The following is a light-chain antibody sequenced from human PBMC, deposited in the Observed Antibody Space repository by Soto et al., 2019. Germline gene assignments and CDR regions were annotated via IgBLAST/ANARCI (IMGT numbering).Light chain of an antibody. Sequence: QSVLTQPASVSGSPGQSITICCSGTSSDVGAYYSVSWYQHHPGKAPKLIIYGVTNRPSGVSNRFSGSKSGNTASLTISGLQAEDEADYHCSSYTSGSSHYVFGTGTKSPS. CDR2: GVT. J-gene: IGLJ1*01. V-gene: IGLV2-14*01. CDR3: SSYTSGSSHYV. CDR1: SSDVGAYYS.